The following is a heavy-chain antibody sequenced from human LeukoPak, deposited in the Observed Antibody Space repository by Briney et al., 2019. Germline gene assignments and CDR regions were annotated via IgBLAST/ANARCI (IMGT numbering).Heavy chain of an antibody. J-gene: IGHJ4*02. D-gene: IGHD6-13*01. V-gene: IGHV3-23*01. CDR3: AKGGDSSSWNFDY. Sequence: GGSLRLSCAASGFTFSSYDMSWVRQAPGKGLEWVSGISGSGGRTYYADSVKGRFTISRDNSKNTLCLQMNSLRAEDSAVYYCAKGGDSSSWNFDYWGQGTLVAVSS. CDR2: ISGSGGRT. CDR1: GFTFSSYD.